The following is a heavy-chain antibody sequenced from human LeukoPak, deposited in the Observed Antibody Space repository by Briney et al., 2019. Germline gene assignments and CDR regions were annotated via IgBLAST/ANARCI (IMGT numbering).Heavy chain of an antibody. V-gene: IGHV4-59*01. CDR1: GGSISSYY. CDR3: ARSYNWNDVDY. Sequence: PSETLSLTCTVSGGSISSYYWSWIRQPPGKGLEWIGYIYYSGSTNYNPSLKSRVTISVDTSKNQFSLKLSSVTAADTAVYYCARSYNWNDVDYWGQGALVTVSS. CDR2: IYYSGST. D-gene: IGHD1-1*01. J-gene: IGHJ4*02.